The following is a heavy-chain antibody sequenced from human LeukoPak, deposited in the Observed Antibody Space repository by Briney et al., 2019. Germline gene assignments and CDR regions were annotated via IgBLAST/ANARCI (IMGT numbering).Heavy chain of an antibody. CDR3: ARWSSSWLPNWFDP. V-gene: IGHV1-18*01. Sequence: ASVKVSCKASDYTLTSFGISWVRQAPGQGLEWTGWISTYNGNTNCAQKLQGRVTMTTDTSTSTAYMELRSLRSDDTAVYYCARWSSSWLPNWFDPWGQGTLVTVSS. CDR2: ISTYNGNT. CDR1: DYTLTSFG. D-gene: IGHD6-13*01. J-gene: IGHJ5*02.